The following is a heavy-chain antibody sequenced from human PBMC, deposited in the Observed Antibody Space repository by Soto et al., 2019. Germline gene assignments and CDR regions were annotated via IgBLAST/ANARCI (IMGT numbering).Heavy chain of an antibody. J-gene: IGHJ6*02. Sequence: ASVKVSCKASGYTFTSYGISWVRQAPGQGLEWLGWISAYNGNTNYAQKLQGRVTMTTDTSTSTAYMELRSLRSDDTAVYYCAREGVVVPAAFYYYHYGMDVWGQGTTVTVSS. CDR1: GYTFTSYG. CDR2: ISAYNGNT. V-gene: IGHV1-18*01. CDR3: AREGVVVPAAFYYYHYGMDV. D-gene: IGHD2-2*01.